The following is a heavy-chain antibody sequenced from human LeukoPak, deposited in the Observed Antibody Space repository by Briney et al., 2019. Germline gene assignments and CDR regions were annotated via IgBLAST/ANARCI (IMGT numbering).Heavy chain of an antibody. V-gene: IGHV4-59*01. D-gene: IGHD3-22*01. CDR1: GGSISSYY. J-gene: IGHJ4*02. CDR2: IYYSGST. Sequence: SETLSLTCTVSGGSISSYYWSWIRQPPGKGLEWIGYIYYSGSTNYNPSLKSRVTISVDTSKNQFSLKLSSVTAADTAVYYCARVGDSSGHYPFDYWGQGTLVTVSS. CDR3: ARVGDSSGHYPFDY.